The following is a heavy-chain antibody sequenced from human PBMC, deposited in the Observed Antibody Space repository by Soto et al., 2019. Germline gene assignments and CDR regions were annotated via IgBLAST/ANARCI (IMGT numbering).Heavy chain of an antibody. J-gene: IGHJ5*01. CDR2: IYRTGST. D-gene: IGHD1-7*01. V-gene: IGHV4-4*02. CDR3: ASRDPGTCIDS. CDR1: PGSFSSNNW. Sequence: QVQLQESGPGLVKPSETLSLTCGVSPGSFSSNNWWTWVRQPPGQGLEWIGEIYRTGSTNYNTSLKSRLTISLNKSENQVSLRLPSLTAADTAMYFCASRDPGTCIDSWGQGTLVTVSS.